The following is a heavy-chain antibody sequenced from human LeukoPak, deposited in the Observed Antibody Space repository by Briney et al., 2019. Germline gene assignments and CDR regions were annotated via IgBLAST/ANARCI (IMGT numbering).Heavy chain of an antibody. CDR1: GFTFRTSG. J-gene: IGHJ4*02. Sequence: PGGSLRLSCAASGFTFRTSGMHWVRQAPGKGLEWVAFIQYHGRDKYYADSVKGRFTISRDNSKNTLYMEVNSLRAEDTAVYYCAREGGRTVAGTFDNWGQGTLVTVS. D-gene: IGHD6-19*01. CDR3: AREGGRTVAGTFDN. V-gene: IGHV3-30*02. CDR2: IQYHGRDK.